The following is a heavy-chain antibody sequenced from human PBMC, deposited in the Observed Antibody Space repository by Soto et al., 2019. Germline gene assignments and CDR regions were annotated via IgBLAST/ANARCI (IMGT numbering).Heavy chain of an antibody. Sequence: PPETLSLTCTGSGGSVTSYHGRWIRQPPGKGLEWIGDINHPGSTNYYPSLKSRVTISVDTSKNQFSLTVTSVTAADSAVYYCARGARQSNSWVYWGQGSLVTVSS. D-gene: IGHD1-1*01. V-gene: IGHV4-34*01. J-gene: IGHJ4*02. CDR2: INHPGST. CDR1: GGSVTSYH. CDR3: ARGARQSNSWVY.